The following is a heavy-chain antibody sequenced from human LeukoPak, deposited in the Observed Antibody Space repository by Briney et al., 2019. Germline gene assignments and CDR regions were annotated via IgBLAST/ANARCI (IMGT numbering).Heavy chain of an antibody. CDR1: GFTFSSYG. J-gene: IGHJ4*02. V-gene: IGHV3-30*02. CDR3: ARGSAMVWEFAVHKY. D-gene: IGHD3-10*01. Sequence: GGSLRLSCAASGFTFSSYGMHWVRQAPGKGLEWVAFIRYDGSNKYYADSVKGRFTISRDNSKNTLYLQMNSLRAEDTAAYYCARGSAMVWEFAVHKYWGQGTLVTVSS. CDR2: IRYDGSNK.